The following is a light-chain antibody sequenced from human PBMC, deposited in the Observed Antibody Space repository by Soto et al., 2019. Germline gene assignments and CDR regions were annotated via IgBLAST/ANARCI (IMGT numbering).Light chain of an antibody. Sequence: DIILTQSSGTLSVSPGESATLSCRAGQSISTKLAWYHQRPGQPPRLLIYRASTRATGVPDRFTGSGSGAEFTLTISSLQSEDFAVYYCQQYNRWPLTFGGGTKVDIK. J-gene: IGKJ4*01. CDR3: QQYNRWPLT. V-gene: IGKV3-15*01. CDR1: QSISTK. CDR2: RAS.